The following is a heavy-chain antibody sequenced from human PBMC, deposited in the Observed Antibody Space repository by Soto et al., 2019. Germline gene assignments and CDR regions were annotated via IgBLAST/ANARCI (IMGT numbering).Heavy chain of an antibody. D-gene: IGHD1-7*01. CDR2: IIPIFGTA. J-gene: IGHJ6*02. CDR3: AREGGPRIPGTYYYGMDV. Sequence: SVKVSCKASGGTFSSYAISWVRQAPGQGLEWMGGIIPIFGTANYAQKFQGRVTITADESTSTAYMELSSLRSEDTAVYYCAREGGPRIPGTYYYGMDVWGQGTTVTVSS. V-gene: IGHV1-69*13. CDR1: GGTFSSYA.